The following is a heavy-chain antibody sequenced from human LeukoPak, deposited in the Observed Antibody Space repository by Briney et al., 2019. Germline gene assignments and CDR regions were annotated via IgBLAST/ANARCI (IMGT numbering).Heavy chain of an antibody. Sequence: GGSLRLSCAASGFTFSTYSMNWVRQAPGKGLGWVSSISSSSSYIYYTNSVKGRFTISRDNAKNLLFLQMNSLRAEDTAVYYCARSTLIAPRGAFDFWGQGTMVSVSS. D-gene: IGHD2-21*01. J-gene: IGHJ3*01. CDR2: ISSSSSYI. V-gene: IGHV3-21*01. CDR1: GFTFSTYS. CDR3: ARSTLIAPRGAFDF.